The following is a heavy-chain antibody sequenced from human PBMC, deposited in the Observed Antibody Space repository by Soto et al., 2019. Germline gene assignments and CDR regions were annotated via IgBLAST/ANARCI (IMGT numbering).Heavy chain of an antibody. CDR3: ARGRGLYNSGRSQLDY. D-gene: IGHD1-1*01. J-gene: IGHJ4*02. CDR1: GDTFSRYT. V-gene: IGHV1-69*13. CDR2: IIPRFGAT. Sequence: SVKVSCKASGDTFSRYTVNWVRQAPRQGLEWMGGIIPRFGATNFAPTLQGRVTITADESTNTVYMELSSLRSEDTALYFCARGRGLYNSGRSQLDYWGQGTLVTVSS.